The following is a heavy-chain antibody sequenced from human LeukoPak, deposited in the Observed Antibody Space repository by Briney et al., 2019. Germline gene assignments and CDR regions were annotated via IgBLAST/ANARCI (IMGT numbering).Heavy chain of an antibody. D-gene: IGHD2-15*01. CDR3: ARDTRTAQGFDY. CDR1: GGSISSYD. Sequence: SETLSLTCTVSGGSISSYDWSWIRQPAGKGLEWIGRIYTSGSTNYNPSLKSRVSMSVDTSNNRFSLSLSAVTAADTAIYYCARDTRTAQGFDYWGQGILVTVSS. CDR2: IYTSGST. V-gene: IGHV4-4*07. J-gene: IGHJ4*02.